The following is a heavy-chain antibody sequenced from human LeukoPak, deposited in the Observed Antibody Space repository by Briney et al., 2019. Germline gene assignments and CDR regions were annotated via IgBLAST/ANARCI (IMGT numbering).Heavy chain of an antibody. CDR2: IYSGGST. CDR3: ARVGYCGGDCAHHFDY. V-gene: IGHV3-53*01. CDR1: GFTVSSNY. D-gene: IGHD2-21*02. J-gene: IGHJ4*02. Sequence: GGSLRLSCAASGFTVSSNYMSWVRQAPGKGLEWVSVIYSGGSTYYADSVKGRFTISRDNSKNTLYLQMNSLRAEDTAVYYCARVGYCGGDCAHHFDYWGQGTLVTVSS.